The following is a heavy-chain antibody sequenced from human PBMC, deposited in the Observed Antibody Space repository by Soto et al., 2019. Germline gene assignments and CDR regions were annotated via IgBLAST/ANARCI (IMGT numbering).Heavy chain of an antibody. CDR2: ISAYSSPI. CDR3: VRGGRGYTRDDVFDI. J-gene: IGHJ3*02. D-gene: IGHD2-2*02. CDR1: GFTFSSYS. V-gene: IGHV3-21*06. Sequence: EVQLVESGGGLVKPGGSLRLSCVDSGFTFSSYSMNWVRQAPGKGLKWVSSISAYSSPIFYADSVKGRFTISRDNAKNSLYLQMNSLRAGDTAVYYCVRGGRGYTRDDVFDIWGQGTMVTVSS.